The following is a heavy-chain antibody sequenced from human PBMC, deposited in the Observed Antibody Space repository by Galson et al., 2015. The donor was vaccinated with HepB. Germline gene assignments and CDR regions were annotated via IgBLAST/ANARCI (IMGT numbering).Heavy chain of an antibody. CDR1: GFTFGSYA. CDR2: IGGSGAIT. D-gene: IGHD3/OR15-3a*01. Sequence: SLRLSCAVSGFTFGSYAMSWVRQAPGKGLEWVSTIGGSGAITRYADSVKGRFAISRDNSRNTLYLEVNSLRAEDTAVYYCARGTSDWLLFDPWGPGTLVTVSS. J-gene: IGHJ5*02. CDR3: ARGTSDWLLFDP. V-gene: IGHV3-23*01.